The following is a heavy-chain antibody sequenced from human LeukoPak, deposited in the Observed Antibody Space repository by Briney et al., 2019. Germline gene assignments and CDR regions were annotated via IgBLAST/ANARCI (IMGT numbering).Heavy chain of an antibody. V-gene: IGHV3-23*01. CDR2: ISGSGGST. J-gene: IGHJ4*02. Sequence: GGSLRLSCAASGFTFSSYAMSWVRQAPGKGLEWVSAISGSGGSTYYADSVKGRSTISRDNSKTTLYLQMNSLRAEDTAVYYCAMQVYCSGGSCFDYWGQGTLVTVSS. CDR1: GFTFSSYA. CDR3: AMQVYCSGGSCFDY. D-gene: IGHD2-15*01.